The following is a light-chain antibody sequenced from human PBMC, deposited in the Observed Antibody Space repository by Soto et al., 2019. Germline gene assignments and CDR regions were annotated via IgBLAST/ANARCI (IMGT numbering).Light chain of an antibody. V-gene: IGKV3D-15*01. J-gene: IGKJ4*01. CDR1: QSVSSN. CDR3: QQYNDWPLT. Sequence: EIVLTQSPGTLSLSPGERATLSCRASQSVSSNLAWYQQKPGQAPRLLIYGASIRATDIPARFSGSGSGTEFSLTISSLQSEDFAVYYCQQYNDWPLTFGGGTKVDIK. CDR2: GAS.